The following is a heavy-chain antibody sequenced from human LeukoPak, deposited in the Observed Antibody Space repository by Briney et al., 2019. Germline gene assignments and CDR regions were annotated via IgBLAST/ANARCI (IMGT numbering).Heavy chain of an antibody. D-gene: IGHD2-21*02. J-gene: IGHJ6*02. V-gene: IGHV1-8*01. CDR2: MNPNSGNT. Sequence: ASVKVSCKASGYTFTSYDINWVRQATGQGLEWMGWMNPNSGNTGYAQKFQGRVTMTRNTSISTAYVELSSLRSEDTAVYYCAREGYCGGDCYSLYYYYYGMDVWGQGTTVTVSS. CDR3: AREGYCGGDCYSLYYYYYGMDV. CDR1: GYTFTSYD.